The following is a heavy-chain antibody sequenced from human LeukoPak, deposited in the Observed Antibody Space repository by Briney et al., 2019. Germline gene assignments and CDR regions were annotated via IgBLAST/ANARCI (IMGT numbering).Heavy chain of an antibody. V-gene: IGHV4-34*12. D-gene: IGHD5-24*01. CDR2: VFDGKTT. CDR1: GESLNYYY. Sequence: SETLSLTCAVYGESLNYYYWSWIRQSPEKGLEWIGEVFDGKTTNYNPSLKSRVAISAVTSSNQFSLNLKSVTAADTAVYYCASGAWATRLHSWAQGTLVIVSS. J-gene: IGHJ4*02. CDR3: ASGAWATRLHS.